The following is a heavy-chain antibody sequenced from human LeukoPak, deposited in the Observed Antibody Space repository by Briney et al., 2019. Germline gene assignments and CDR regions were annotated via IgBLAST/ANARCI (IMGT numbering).Heavy chain of an antibody. D-gene: IGHD6-19*01. J-gene: IGHJ4*02. CDR2: IYYSGST. Sequence: SETLSLTCTVSGGSIGSSPYYWGWIRQPPGKGLEWIGNIYYSGSTYYNPSLKTRVTISVDTSKNQFSLKLTSVTAADTAVYYCARHASVDGNWPRPLDYWGQGRLVTVSS. CDR3: ARHASVDGNWPRPLDY. V-gene: IGHV4-39*01. CDR1: GGSIGSSPYY.